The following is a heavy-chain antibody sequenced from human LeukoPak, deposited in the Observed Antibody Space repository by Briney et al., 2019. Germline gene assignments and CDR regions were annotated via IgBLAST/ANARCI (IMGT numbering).Heavy chain of an antibody. D-gene: IGHD6-6*01. J-gene: IGHJ5*02. Sequence: ASVKVSCKASGYTFTTYDISWVRQAPGQRLEWMGWISAYNGNTNYAQQFQDRVTMSTDTSMSTAYMELRSLRSDDTAVYYCARDLIAVRPGWFDPWGQGSLVTVSS. CDR3: ARDLIAVRPGWFDP. CDR1: GYTFTTYD. CDR2: ISAYNGNT. V-gene: IGHV1-18*01.